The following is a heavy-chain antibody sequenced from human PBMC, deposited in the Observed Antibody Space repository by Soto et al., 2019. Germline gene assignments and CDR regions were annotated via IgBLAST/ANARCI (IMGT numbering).Heavy chain of an antibody. CDR1: GGSFSGYY. CDR3: ARVAMVRGAIRSVPFDY. V-gene: IGHV4-34*01. Sequence: PSETLSLTCAVYGGSFSGYYWSWIRQPPGKGLEWIGEINHSGSTNYNPSLKSRVTISVDTSKNQFSLKLSSVTAADTAVYYCARVAMVRGAIRSVPFDYWGQGTLVTVSS. J-gene: IGHJ4*02. CDR2: INHSGST. D-gene: IGHD3-10*01.